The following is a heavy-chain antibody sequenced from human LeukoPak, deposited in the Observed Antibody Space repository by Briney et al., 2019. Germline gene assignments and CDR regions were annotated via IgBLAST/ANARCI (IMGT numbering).Heavy chain of an antibody. Sequence: PGGSLRLSCAASGFTFNIYAMSWVRQAPGKGLEWVSAISGRGDTTYYADSVKGRFTFSRDNSKNTLYLQMNSLRAEDTAVYYCAKAAPSTVVTGGYFDYWGQGTPVTVSS. CDR2: ISGRGDTT. V-gene: IGHV3-23*01. CDR3: AKAAPSTVVTGGYFDY. CDR1: GFTFNIYA. J-gene: IGHJ4*02. D-gene: IGHD4-23*01.